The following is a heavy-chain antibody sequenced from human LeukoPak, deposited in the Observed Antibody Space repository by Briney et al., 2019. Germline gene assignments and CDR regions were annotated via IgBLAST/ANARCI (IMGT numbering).Heavy chain of an antibody. J-gene: IGHJ6*02. CDR2: INPNSGST. V-gene: IGHV1-2*02. CDR3: ASGVVVVAATWSSYYYGMDV. CDR1: GYTFTGYY. D-gene: IGHD2-15*01. Sequence: ASVKVSCKASGYTFTGYYMHWVRQAPGQGLEWMGWINPNSGSTNYAQKFQGRVTMTRDTSISTAYMELSRLRSDDTAVYYCASGVVVVAATWSSYYYGMDVWGQGTTVTVSS.